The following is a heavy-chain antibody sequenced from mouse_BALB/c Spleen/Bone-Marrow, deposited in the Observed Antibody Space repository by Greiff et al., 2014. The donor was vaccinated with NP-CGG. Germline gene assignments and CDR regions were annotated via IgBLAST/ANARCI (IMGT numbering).Heavy chain of an antibody. Sequence: QLQESGPELVKPGASVKVSCKASGYSFTDYNMYWVKQSHGKSLESIGYIDPYNGDTSYNQKFKGRATLTVDKSSNAAFMHLNSLTSEDSAVYYCARDGYYVGFAYWGQGTLVTVSA. D-gene: IGHD2-3*01. CDR3: ARDGYYVGFAY. V-gene: IGHV1S135*01. J-gene: IGHJ3*01. CDR1: GYSFTDYN. CDR2: IDPYNGDT.